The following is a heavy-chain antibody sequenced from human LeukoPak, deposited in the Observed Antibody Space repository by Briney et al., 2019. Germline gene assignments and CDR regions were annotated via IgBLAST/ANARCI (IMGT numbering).Heavy chain of an antibody. CDR1: GYSFTSYW. V-gene: IGHV5-51*01. CDR2: IYPGDSDT. D-gene: IGHD5-24*01. CDR3: ARPAWEGDGYPDAFDI. J-gene: IGHJ3*02. Sequence: GESLKISCKGSGYSFTSYWIGWVRQMPGKGLEWMGIIYPGDSDTRYSPSFQGQVTISADKSISTAYLQWSSLKASDTAMYYCARPAWEGDGYPDAFDIWGQGTMVTVSS.